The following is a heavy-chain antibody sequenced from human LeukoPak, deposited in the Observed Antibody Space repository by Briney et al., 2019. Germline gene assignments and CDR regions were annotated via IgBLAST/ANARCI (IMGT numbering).Heavy chain of an antibody. CDR1: GFTVSSNY. CDR2: IFSGGST. D-gene: IGHD7-27*01. V-gene: IGHV3-53*01. Sequence: PGGSLRLSCAASGFTVSSNYMSWVRQAPGKGLEWVSVIFSGGSTYYADSVKGRFTISRDNSKNTLYLQMNSLRAEDTAVYYCARGLLNWGTSPLGYWGQGTLVTVSS. CDR3: ARGLLNWGTSPLGY. J-gene: IGHJ4*02.